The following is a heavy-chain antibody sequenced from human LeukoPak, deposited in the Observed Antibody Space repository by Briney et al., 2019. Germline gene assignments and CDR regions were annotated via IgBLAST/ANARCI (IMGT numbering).Heavy chain of an antibody. J-gene: IGHJ4*02. V-gene: IGHV4-39*07. D-gene: IGHD6-13*01. CDR2: LYHSGST. CDR1: GGSISTPGYY. CDR3: ARQNPAAEGQGLDH. Sequence: SETLSLTCTVSGGSISTPGYYWGWIRQPPGKGLEWIGSLYHSGSTYYKPSLKSRVTISVDTSKNQFSLKLTSVTAADTAVYYCARQNPAAEGQGLDHWGQGALVTVSS.